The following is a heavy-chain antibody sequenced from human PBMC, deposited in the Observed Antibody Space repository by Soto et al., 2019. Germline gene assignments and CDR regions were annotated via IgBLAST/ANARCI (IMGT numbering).Heavy chain of an antibody. Sequence: QVQLQVSGPGLVNPSGTLSLTCTISGGSITSHHWWNWVRQSPGKGLEWIAEIYHSGSTTYNPSLKNRVTISMDRSKHQLSLTLTSVTAADSAIYFCARGALSQDRSSGRPEHYSYMDVWGKGTTVTVSS. D-gene: IGHD3-3*01. CDR3: ARGALSQDRSSGRPEHYSYMDV. CDR1: GGSITSHHW. J-gene: IGHJ6*03. CDR2: IYHSGST. V-gene: IGHV4-4*02.